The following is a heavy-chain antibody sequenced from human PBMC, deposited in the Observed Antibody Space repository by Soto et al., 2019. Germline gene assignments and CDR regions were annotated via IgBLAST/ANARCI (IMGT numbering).Heavy chain of an antibody. CDR3: ARDGSGWYNEADY. Sequence: GGSLRLSCAASGFTFSSYAMHWVRQAPGRGLEWVAVISYDGSNKYYADSVKGRFTISRDNSKNTLYLQMNSLRAEDTAVYYCARDGSGWYNEADYWGQGTLVTVSS. CDR1: GFTFSSYA. CDR2: ISYDGSNK. J-gene: IGHJ4*02. V-gene: IGHV3-30-3*01. D-gene: IGHD6-19*01.